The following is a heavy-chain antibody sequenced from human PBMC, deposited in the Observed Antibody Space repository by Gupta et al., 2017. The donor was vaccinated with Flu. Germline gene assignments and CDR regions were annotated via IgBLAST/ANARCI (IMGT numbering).Heavy chain of an antibody. Sequence: QVQLQESGPGLVKPSETLSLTCTVPGGSISGFYWNWIRQPPGKGLEWIAYIDDSGSTNYNPSLKSRVSISLDTSKNHFSLQLKSVTAADTAVYYCARDRGSYYGGRFDYWGQGILVTVSS. CDR1: GGSISGFY. D-gene: IGHD1-26*01. CDR2: IDDSGST. V-gene: IGHV4-59*01. CDR3: ARDRGSYYGGRFDY. J-gene: IGHJ4*02.